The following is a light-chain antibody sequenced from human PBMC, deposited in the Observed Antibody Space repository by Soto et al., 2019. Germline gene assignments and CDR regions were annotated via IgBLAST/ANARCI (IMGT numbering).Light chain of an antibody. CDR2: EVD. CDR3: SSFVHKNNLL. Sequence: QSALTQPASVSGSPGQSITISCSGTSSDVGDYYYVSWFQQHSGNAPKLIIYEVDKRPSGVPNRFSGSKSGNTASPTISGLQAEDEADYYCSSFVHKNNLLFGGGTKLTVL. CDR1: SSDVGDYYY. V-gene: IGLV2-14*01. J-gene: IGLJ2*01.